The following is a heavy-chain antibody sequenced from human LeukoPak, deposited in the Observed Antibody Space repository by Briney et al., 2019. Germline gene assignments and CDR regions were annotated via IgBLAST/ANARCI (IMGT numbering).Heavy chain of an antibody. Sequence: SETLSLTCNVSGASITNYYWNSIRQSPGKGLEWIGYIYYGGSIDYNPSLKSRVTISTDTSKNQFSLKLTSVTAADTAVYYCARGNVDSLTGDEYFDYWGQGTLVTVSS. D-gene: IGHD7-27*01. CDR3: ARGNVDSLTGDEYFDY. CDR2: IYYGGSI. J-gene: IGHJ4*02. V-gene: IGHV4-59*01. CDR1: GASITNYY.